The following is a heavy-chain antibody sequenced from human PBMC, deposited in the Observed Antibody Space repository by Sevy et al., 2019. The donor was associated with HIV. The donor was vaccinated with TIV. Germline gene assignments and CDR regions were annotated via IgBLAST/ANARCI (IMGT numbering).Heavy chain of an antibody. CDR2: NFYSGRT. V-gene: IGHV4-61*01. CDR3: AGAAPGYYYAMDV. J-gene: IGHJ6*02. CDR1: GDSVSRGNYY. Sequence: SETLSLTCTVSGDSVSRGNYYWSWIRQPPGKGLEWIGYNFYSGRTTYNPSLKSRVTISVDTSKNQFSLKLSSVTAADTAVYYCAGAAPGYYYAMDVWGQGTTVTVSS. D-gene: IGHD6-13*01.